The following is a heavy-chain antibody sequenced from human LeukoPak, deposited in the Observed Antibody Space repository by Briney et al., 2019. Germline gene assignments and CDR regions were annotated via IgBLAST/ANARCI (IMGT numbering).Heavy chain of an antibody. CDR2: ISYDGSNK. Sequence: GGSLTLSCAASGFTFSSYAMHWVRQAPGKGLEWVGVISYDGSNKYYADTMKGRLTISRDNSKNTLYRQMNSVRAGDRAVYYCAIGGDCDYWGQGTHVTLS. J-gene: IGHJ4*02. D-gene: IGHD2-21*01. CDR3: AIGGDCDY. V-gene: IGHV3-30-3*01. CDR1: GFTFSSYA.